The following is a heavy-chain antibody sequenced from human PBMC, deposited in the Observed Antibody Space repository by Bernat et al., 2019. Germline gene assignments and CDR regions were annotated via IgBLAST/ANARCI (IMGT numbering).Heavy chain of an antibody. CDR2: IYSGGST. Sequence: EVQLVESGGGLVQPGGSLRLSCAASGFTVSSNYMSWVRQAPGKGLEWVSVIYSGGSTYYADSVKGRFTISRDNSKNTLYLQMNSLRAEDTAVYYCARETYSSGWVKGRWFDPWGQGTLVTVSS. CDR3: ARETYSSGWVKGRWFDP. V-gene: IGHV3-66*01. D-gene: IGHD6-19*01. J-gene: IGHJ5*02. CDR1: GFTVSSNY.